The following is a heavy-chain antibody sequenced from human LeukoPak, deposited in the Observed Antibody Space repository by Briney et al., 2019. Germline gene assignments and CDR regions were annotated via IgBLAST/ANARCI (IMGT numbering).Heavy chain of an antibody. J-gene: IGHJ4*02. D-gene: IGHD6-13*01. V-gene: IGHV1-2*02. Sequence: GASVTVSCKSSGYTFTGYSMHWVRQAPGQGLEWMGWINPNSGGTNYAQKFQGRVTMSRDTSISTAYMELSRLRSDDTAVYYCAPSKYSSSWFYFDYWGQGTLVTVSS. CDR3: APSKYSSSWFYFDY. CDR2: INPNSGGT. CDR1: GYTFTGYS.